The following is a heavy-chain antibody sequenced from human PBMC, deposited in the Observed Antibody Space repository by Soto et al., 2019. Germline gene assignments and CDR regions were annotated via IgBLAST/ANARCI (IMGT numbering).Heavy chain of an antibody. CDR3: ARPNSALYSSSWYHAFDI. CDR2: IYPGDSDT. V-gene: IGHV5-51*01. J-gene: IGHJ3*02. D-gene: IGHD6-13*01. Sequence: GESLKISCKGSGYSFTSYWIGWVRQMPGKGLEWMGIIYPGDSDTRYSPSFQGQVTISADKSISTAYLQWSSLKASDTAMYYRARPNSALYSSSWYHAFDIWGQGTMVTVSS. CDR1: GYSFTSYW.